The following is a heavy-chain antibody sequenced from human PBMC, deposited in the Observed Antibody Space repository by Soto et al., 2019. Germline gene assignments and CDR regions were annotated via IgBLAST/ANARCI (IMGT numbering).Heavy chain of an antibody. CDR2: ISSDGNKK. D-gene: IGHD4-17*01. CDR3: AKAPLPNPVTTCGS. J-gene: IGHJ5*02. Sequence: QVQLVESGGGAVQPGRSLRLSCAASGFTFDSHGMHWVRQAPGKGLEWVAVISSDGNKKYYADSVKGRFTISRDNFNNILYLQRSSLSAEDPAVYYCAKAPLPNPVTTCGSWGQGTLVTVSS. CDR1: GFTFDSHG. V-gene: IGHV3-30*18.